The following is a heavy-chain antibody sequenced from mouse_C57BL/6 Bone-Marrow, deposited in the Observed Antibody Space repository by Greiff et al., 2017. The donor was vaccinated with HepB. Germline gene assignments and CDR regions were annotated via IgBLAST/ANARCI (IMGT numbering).Heavy chain of an antibody. V-gene: IGHV5-15*01. CDR1: GFTFSDYG. CDR3: ARPIYDGYLYAMDY. Sequence: EVKLVESGGGLVQPGGSLKLSCAASGFTFSDYGMAWVRQAPRKGPEWVAFISNLAYSIYYADTVTGRFTISRENAKNTLYLEMSSLRSEDTAMYYCARPIYDGYLYAMDYWGQGTSVTVSS. J-gene: IGHJ4*01. CDR2: ISNLAYSI. D-gene: IGHD2-3*01.